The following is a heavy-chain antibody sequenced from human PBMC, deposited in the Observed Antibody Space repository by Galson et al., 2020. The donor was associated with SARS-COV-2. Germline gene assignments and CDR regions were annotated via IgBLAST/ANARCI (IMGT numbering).Heavy chain of an antibody. D-gene: IGHD5-18*01. J-gene: IGHJ6*02. CDR3: AKSGYSYGSQYYYGMDG. CDR1: GGTFSSYA. V-gene: IGHV1-69*13. CDR2: NIPIFGTA. Sequence: SVKVSCKASGGTFSSYAISWVRQAPGQGLEWMGGNIPIFGTATYAQKFQGRVTITGDESTSTAYMELSSLRSEDTAVYYCAKSGYSYGSQYYYGMDGWGQGTTVTVSS.